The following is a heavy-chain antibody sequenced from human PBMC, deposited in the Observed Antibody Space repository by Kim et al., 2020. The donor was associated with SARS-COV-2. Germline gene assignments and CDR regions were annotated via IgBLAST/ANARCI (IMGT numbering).Heavy chain of an antibody. CDR2: IIPIRDIA. CDR1: GGTFNNYA. J-gene: IGHJ4*02. D-gene: IGHD3-9*01. Sequence: SVKVSCKASGGTFNNYAINWVRQAPGQGLEWMGRIIPIRDIALYAQKLQGRVTITADKSTSTVYMELNSLTSEDTAVYYCARVRPDILTNYYTQPFDSWGQGTLVTVSS. CDR3: ARVRPDILTNYYTQPFDS. V-gene: IGHV1-69*04.